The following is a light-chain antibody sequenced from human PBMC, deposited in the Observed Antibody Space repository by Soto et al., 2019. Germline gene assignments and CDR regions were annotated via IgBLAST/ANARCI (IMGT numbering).Light chain of an antibody. CDR1: ESVTNY. Sequence: EIVLTQSPATLSLSPWERGTLSCRASESVTNYLAWYQQKPGQAPRLLVYDVSNRATGIPPRFSGSGSGTDFTLTISSLEPEDSAVYYCQQYGSSLTFGGGTKVDIK. CDR2: DVS. V-gene: IGKV3-11*01. CDR3: QQYGSSLT. J-gene: IGKJ4*01.